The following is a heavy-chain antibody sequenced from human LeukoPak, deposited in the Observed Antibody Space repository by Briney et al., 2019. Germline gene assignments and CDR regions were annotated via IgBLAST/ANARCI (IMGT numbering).Heavy chain of an antibody. CDR2: ISDSADST. J-gene: IGHJ4*02. V-gene: IGHV3-23*01. CDR3: AKLPDTYYFDY. CDR1: GFTFNNYA. D-gene: IGHD5-18*01. Sequence: GGSLRLSCATSGFTFNNYAMNWVRQAPGKGLEWVSAISDSADSTYYADSVKGRFTISRDNSKNTLYLQMNSLRAEDTAVYYCAKLPDTYYFDYWGQGTLVTVSS.